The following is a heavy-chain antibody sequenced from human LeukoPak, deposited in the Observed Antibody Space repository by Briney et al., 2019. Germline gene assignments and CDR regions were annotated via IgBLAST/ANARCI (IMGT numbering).Heavy chain of an antibody. CDR2: ISYEGSDK. CDR3: ATGRPRDTVLVPVPTFDY. D-gene: IGHD5-18*01. Sequence: GGPLRLSCAPSGFTLNNYGMHWARQPPGKGLEWVAAISYEGSDKYYADSVRGRFTNSRDSSKNTLYLQMNSLRADDTAVYYCATGRPRDTVLVPVPTFDYRGQGTLVTVSS. CDR1: GFTLNNYG. V-gene: IGHV3-33*05. J-gene: IGHJ4*02.